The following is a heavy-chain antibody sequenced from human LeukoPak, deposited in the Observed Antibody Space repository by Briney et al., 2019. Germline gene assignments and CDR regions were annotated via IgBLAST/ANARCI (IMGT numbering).Heavy chain of an antibody. Sequence: SETLSLTCTVSGGSISSSSYYWGWIRQPPGKGLEWIGSIYYSGSTYYNPSLQSRVTISVDTSKNQFSLKLNSVTAADTAVYYCATGVHGIAAAGDYYFDYWGQGTLVTVSS. V-gene: IGHV4-39*01. CDR1: GGSISSSSYY. J-gene: IGHJ4*02. D-gene: IGHD6-13*01. CDR2: IYYSGST. CDR3: ATGVHGIAAAGDYYFDY.